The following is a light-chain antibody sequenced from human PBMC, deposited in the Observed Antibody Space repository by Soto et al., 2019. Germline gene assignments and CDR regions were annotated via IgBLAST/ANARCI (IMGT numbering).Light chain of an antibody. Sequence: QSVLTQPPSASGTAGQRVTISCSGSTSNIGSNTVNWYQQLPGTAPTTLIYSNNQRPSGVPDRFSGSKSGTSGSLAISGLLSEDEADYYCAAWDDSLNGYVFGTGTKVTVL. CDR3: AAWDDSLNGYV. CDR1: TSNIGSNT. J-gene: IGLJ1*01. CDR2: SNN. V-gene: IGLV1-44*01.